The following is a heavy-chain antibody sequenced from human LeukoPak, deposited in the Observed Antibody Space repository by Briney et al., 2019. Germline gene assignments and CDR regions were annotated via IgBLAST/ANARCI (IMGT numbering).Heavy chain of an antibody. CDR2: IIPIFGTA. CDR3: AREVEQQLVLYCFDP. V-gene: IGHV1-69*05. J-gene: IGHJ5*02. Sequence: SVKVSCKASGGTFSSYAISWVRQAPGQGLEWMGRIIPIFGTANYAQKFQGRVTITTDESTSTAYMELSSLRSEDTAVYYCAREVEQQLVLYCFDPWGQGTLVTVSS. CDR1: GGTFSSYA. D-gene: IGHD6-13*01.